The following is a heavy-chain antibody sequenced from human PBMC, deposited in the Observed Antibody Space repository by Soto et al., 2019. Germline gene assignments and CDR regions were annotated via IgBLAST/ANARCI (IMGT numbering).Heavy chain of an antibody. Sequence: QVQLQESGPGLVKPSGTLSLTCAVSGGSISSSNWWSWVRQPPGKGLEWIGEIYHSGSTNYNPSLKRRVTIAVDKSKNQFSLKLSSVTAADTAVYYCARVGFMYLGGMDVWGQGTTVTVSS. V-gene: IGHV4-4*02. J-gene: IGHJ6*02. CDR2: IYHSGST. CDR1: GGSISSSNW. D-gene: IGHD3-16*01. CDR3: ARVGFMYLGGMDV.